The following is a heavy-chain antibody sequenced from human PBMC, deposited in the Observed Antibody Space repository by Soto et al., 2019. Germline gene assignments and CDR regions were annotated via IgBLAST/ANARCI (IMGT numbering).Heavy chain of an antibody. CDR3: ARVGGVAARTFDY. CDR1: GGSINDCY. J-gene: IGHJ4*02. CDR2: IYYSGST. V-gene: IGHV4-59*01. D-gene: IGHD6-6*01. Sequence: PSETLSLTCTVSGGSINDCYWSWIRQPPGKGLEWIRYIYYSGSTDYNPSLKGRVTISVDTSKNQFSLKLRSVTAADTAVYYCARVGGVAARTFDYWGQGTLVTVSS.